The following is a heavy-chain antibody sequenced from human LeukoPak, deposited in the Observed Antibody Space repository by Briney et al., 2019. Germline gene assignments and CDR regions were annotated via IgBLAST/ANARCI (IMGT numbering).Heavy chain of an antibody. J-gene: IGHJ4*02. D-gene: IGHD5-24*01. Sequence: PSETLSLTCTVSGGSISSSSYYWGWIRQPPGKGLEWIGSIYYSGSTYYNPSLKSRVTISVDTSKNQFSLKLSSVTAADTAVYYCARVPFEGGSKKDGYTLDVVDYWGQGTQVTVSS. CDR1: GGSISSSSYY. CDR2: IYYSGST. CDR3: ARVPFEGGSKKDGYTLDVVDY. V-gene: IGHV4-39*07.